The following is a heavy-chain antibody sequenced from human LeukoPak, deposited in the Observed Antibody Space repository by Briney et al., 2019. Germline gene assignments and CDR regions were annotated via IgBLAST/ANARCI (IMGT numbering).Heavy chain of an antibody. CDR1: GFTFSSYA. Sequence: SGGSLRLSCAASGFTFSSYAMHWVRQAPGKGLEYVSAISSNGGSAYYANSVKGRFTISRDNSKNTLYLQMGSLRAEDTAVYYCAKGSQYQLQYYFDYWGQGTLVTVSS. V-gene: IGHV3-64*01. J-gene: IGHJ4*02. CDR3: AKGSQYQLQYYFDY. CDR2: ISSNGGSA. D-gene: IGHD2-2*01.